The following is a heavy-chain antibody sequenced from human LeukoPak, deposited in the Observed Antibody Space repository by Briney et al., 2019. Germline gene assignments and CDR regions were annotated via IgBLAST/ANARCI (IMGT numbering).Heavy chain of an antibody. J-gene: IGHJ1*01. CDR1: GGSFNGYY. Sequence: SETLSLTCAVYGGSFNGYYWSWIRQPPGKGLEWIGEINHSGNTNYNPSLKSRVTISVDTSKKQVSLNLTSVTAADSALYYCARPLDYSDRRGFQHWGQGTLVTVSS. CDR2: INHSGNT. CDR3: ARPLDYSDRRGFQH. D-gene: IGHD3-10*02. V-gene: IGHV4-34*01.